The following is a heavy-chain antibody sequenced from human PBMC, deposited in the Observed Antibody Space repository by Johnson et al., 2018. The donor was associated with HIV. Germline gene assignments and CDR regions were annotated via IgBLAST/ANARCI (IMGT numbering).Heavy chain of an antibody. V-gene: IGHV3-33*06. J-gene: IGHJ3*02. CDR3: AKDFSSSSNAFDI. Sequence: QMLLVESGGGVVQPGRSLRLSCAAFGFTFSSYGIHWVRQAPGKGLEWVAVIWYDGINKYYADSVKGRFTISRDNSKNTLYLQMNSLRAEDTAVYYCAKDFSSSSNAFDIWGQGTMVTVSS. CDR1: GFTFSSYG. D-gene: IGHD6-6*01. CDR2: IWYDGINK.